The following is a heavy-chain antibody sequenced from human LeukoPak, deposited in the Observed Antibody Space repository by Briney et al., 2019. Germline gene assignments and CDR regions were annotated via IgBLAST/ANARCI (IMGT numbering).Heavy chain of an antibody. CDR3: ARDIIDYYDSSGPNFDY. V-gene: IGHV1-46*01. CDR1: GYTFTSYY. CDR2: INPSGGST. J-gene: IGHJ4*02. Sequence: ASVKVSFTASGYTFTSYYMHWVRQAPGQGLEWMGIINPSGGSTGYAQKFQGRVTMTRDTSTSTVYMELSSLRSEDTAVYYCARDIIDYYDSSGPNFDYWGQGTLVTVSS. D-gene: IGHD3-22*01.